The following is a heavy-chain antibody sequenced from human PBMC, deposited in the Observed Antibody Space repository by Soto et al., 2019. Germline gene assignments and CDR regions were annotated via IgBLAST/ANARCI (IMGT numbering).Heavy chain of an antibody. J-gene: IGHJ4*02. V-gene: IGHV4-4*02. Sequence: QVQLQESGPGLVKPSGTLSLTCTVSGGSISSSNWWSWVRQPPGKGLEWIGEIYHSGSTNYNPSLNSRVTISVDKSKNQFSLKLNSVTAADTAVYYCARGWGMAAAGSDYWGQGTLVTVSS. CDR2: IYHSGST. CDR3: ARGWGMAAAGSDY. D-gene: IGHD6-13*01. CDR1: GGSISSSNW.